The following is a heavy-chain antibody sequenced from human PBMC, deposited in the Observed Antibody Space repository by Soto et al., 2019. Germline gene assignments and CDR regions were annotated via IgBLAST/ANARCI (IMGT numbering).Heavy chain of an antibody. J-gene: IGHJ4*02. V-gene: IGHV4-39*01. Sequence: QLQLQESGPGLVKPSETLSLTCTVSGGSISSSSYYWGWIRQPPGKGLEWIGSIYYSGSTYYNPSLKSRVTISVDTSKNQFSLKLSSVTAADTAVYYCARHRYYDFWSGYYAYYFDYWGQGTLVTVSS. D-gene: IGHD3-3*01. CDR2: IYYSGST. CDR3: ARHRYYDFWSGYYAYYFDY. CDR1: GGSISSSSYY.